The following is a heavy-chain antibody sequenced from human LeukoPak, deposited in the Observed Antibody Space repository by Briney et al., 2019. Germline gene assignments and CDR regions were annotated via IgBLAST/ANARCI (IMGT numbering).Heavy chain of an antibody. CDR2: IYSGGAT. V-gene: IGHV3-66*01. D-gene: IGHD3-22*01. J-gene: IGHJ4*02. CDR3: ARSFHPSDSSGYFSYY. CDR1: GITVNTNY. Sequence: GGSLRLSCAASGITVNTNYMSWVRQAPGKGLEWVSIIYSGGATFYADSVKGRFTISRDNAKNSLYLQMNSLRAEDTAVYYCARSFHPSDSSGYFSYYWGQGTLVTVSS.